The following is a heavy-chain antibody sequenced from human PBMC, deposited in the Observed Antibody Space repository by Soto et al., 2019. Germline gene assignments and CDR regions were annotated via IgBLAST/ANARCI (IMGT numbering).Heavy chain of an antibody. CDR1: GDTFTSYY. CDR3: VKGEYYYDSSGYYPFDY. CDR2: INPSGDT. D-gene: IGHD3-22*01. J-gene: IGHJ4*02. Sequence: ASVKVSCKASGDTFTSYYMHWVRQAPGQGLEWMGIINPSGDTHYADSVKGRFTISRDNSKNTQYLQMSSLRADDTALYYCVKGEYYYDSSGYYPFDYWGQGTLVTVPQ. V-gene: IGHV1-46*04.